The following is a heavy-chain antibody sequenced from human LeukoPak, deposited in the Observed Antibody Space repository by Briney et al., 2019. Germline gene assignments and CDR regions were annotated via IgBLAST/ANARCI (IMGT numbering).Heavy chain of an antibody. V-gene: IGHV1-2*02. Sequence: GASVKVSCKASGYTFTAYYIHWVRQAPGEGLEWLGWINPNSGGTTYSQKFQDRVVLTRDKSIATAYMELRSLRSDDTAVYYCARTIHEGYCSGGSCLGRLDYWGQGTLVTVSS. CDR1: GYTFTAYY. J-gene: IGHJ4*02. CDR3: ARTIHEGYCSGGSCLGRLDY. D-gene: IGHD2-15*01. CDR2: INPNSGGT.